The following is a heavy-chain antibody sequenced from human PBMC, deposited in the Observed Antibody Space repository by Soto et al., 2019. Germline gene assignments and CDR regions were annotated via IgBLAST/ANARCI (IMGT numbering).Heavy chain of an antibody. V-gene: IGHV1-69*01. CDR2: IIPIFGTA. D-gene: IGHD2-15*01. CDR3: ARVGCSVGSGYRNCCYYGLSC. J-gene: IGHJ6*02. Sequence: SVQVSCKASGGTFSSYAIRWVRQAPGHGLEWMGGIIPIFGTANYAQKFQGRVTITADESTSTAYMELSSLRSEDTAVYYCARVGCSVGSGYRNCCYYGLSCWGQETT. CDR1: GGTFSSYA.